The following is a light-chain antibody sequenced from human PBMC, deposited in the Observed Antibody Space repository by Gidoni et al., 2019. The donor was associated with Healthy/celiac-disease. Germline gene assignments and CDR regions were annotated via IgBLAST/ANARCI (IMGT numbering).Light chain of an antibody. J-gene: IGKJ2*01. V-gene: IGKV3-20*01. Sequence: EIVLTQSPGTLSLSPGERATLSCRASQSVSSSYLAWYQQKPGQAPRLLIHGASSSATGSPDRFSGSGSGTDFTLTISRLGPEYFAVYYCQQYRTFGQGTKLEIK. CDR3: QQYRT. CDR1: QSVSSSY. CDR2: GAS.